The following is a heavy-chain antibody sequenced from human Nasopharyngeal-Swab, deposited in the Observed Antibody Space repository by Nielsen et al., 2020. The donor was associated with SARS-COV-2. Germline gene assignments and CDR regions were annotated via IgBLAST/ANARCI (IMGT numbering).Heavy chain of an antibody. D-gene: IGHD1-26*01. V-gene: IGHV3-53*01. Sequence: GESLKISCAASGFTVSSNYMSWVRQAPGKGLEWVSVIYSGGSTYYADSVKGRFTISRDNSKNTLYLQMNSLRAEDTAVYYCARDTMIVGATTDAFDIWGQGTMVTVSS. CDR3: ARDTMIVGATTDAFDI. CDR2: IYSGGST. CDR1: GFTVSSNY. J-gene: IGHJ3*02.